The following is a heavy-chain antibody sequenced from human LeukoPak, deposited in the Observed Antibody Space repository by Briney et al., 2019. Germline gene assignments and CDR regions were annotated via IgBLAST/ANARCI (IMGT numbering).Heavy chain of an antibody. CDR3: ARDSSGWYSNWFDP. D-gene: IGHD6-19*01. Sequence: PSETLSLTCTVSGGSISSYYWSWIRQPAGKGLEWIGRIYTSGSTNYNPSLKSRVTMSVATSKNQFSLKLSSVTAADTAVYYCARDSSGWYSNWFDPWGQGTLVTVSS. CDR2: IYTSGST. V-gene: IGHV4-4*07. CDR1: GGSISSYY. J-gene: IGHJ5*02.